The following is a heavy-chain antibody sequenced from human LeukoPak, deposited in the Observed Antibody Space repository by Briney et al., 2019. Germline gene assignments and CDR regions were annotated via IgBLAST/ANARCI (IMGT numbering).Heavy chain of an antibody. CDR2: ISYDGSNK. D-gene: IGHD4-23*01. V-gene: IGHV3-30*18. J-gene: IGHJ2*01. CDR1: GFTFSSYG. Sequence: GRSLRLSCAASGFTFSSYGMHWVRQAPGKGLEWVAVISYDGSNKYYADSVKGRFTISRDNSKNTLYLQMNSLRAEDTAVYYCAKDLCSTVVTPLCWYFDLWGRGTLVTVSS. CDR3: AKDLCSTVVTPLCWYFDL.